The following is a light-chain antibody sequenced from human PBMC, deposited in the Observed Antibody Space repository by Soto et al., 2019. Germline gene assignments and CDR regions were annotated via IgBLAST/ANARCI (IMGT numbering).Light chain of an antibody. V-gene: IGLV2-14*01. J-gene: IGLJ1*01. CDR2: QVT. Sequence: QSVLTQPPSVSGAPGQRVTISCTGSSSNIGAYYDVSWYQQQPGKAPKLMIYQVTNRPSGVSNRFSGSRSGNTASLTISGLQAEDEADYYCSSYTDSSNYVFGTGTKVTVL. CDR3: SSYTDSSNYV. CDR1: SSNIGAYYD.